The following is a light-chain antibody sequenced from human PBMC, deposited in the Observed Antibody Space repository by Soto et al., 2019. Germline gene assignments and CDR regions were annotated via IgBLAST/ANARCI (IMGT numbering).Light chain of an antibody. CDR3: QQYSSYSRT. CDR2: DAS. Sequence: AIQLTQSPSSLSASVGDRVTITCRASQGISSYLAWYQQKPGKAPKLLIYDASSLESGVPSRFSGSGSGTEFTLTISSLQPDDFATYYCQQYSSYSRTFGQGTKVDIK. V-gene: IGKV1-13*02. CDR1: QGISSY. J-gene: IGKJ1*01.